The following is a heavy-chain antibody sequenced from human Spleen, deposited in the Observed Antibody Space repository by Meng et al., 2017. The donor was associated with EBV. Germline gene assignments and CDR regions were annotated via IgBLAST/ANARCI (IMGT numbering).Heavy chain of an antibody. CDR2: INPSSGGT. J-gene: IGHJ4*02. CDR1: GYMFTDYY. CDR3: ARSIFSNDFFN. V-gene: IGHV1-2*06. D-gene: IGHD2-21*02. Sequence: QVQVVQSGAEVKKPGASVKVYCKASGYMFTDYYMHWVRQAPGQGLAWMGRINPSSGGTDYAQKFQGRVTMTRDTSISTAYMELTSLRSDDTAIYYCARSIFSNDFFNWGQGTLVTVSS.